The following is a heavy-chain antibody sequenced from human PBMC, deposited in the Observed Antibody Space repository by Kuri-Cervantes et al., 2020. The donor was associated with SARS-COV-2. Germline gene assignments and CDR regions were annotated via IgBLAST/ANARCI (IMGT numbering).Heavy chain of an antibody. D-gene: IGHD4-23*01. J-gene: IGHJ4*02. CDR3: ARTLLTTVVNGEDY. Sequence: GESLKISCAASGFTVSSNYMNWVRQAPGKGLEWVSSISSSSSYIYYADSVKGRFIISRDNAKNSLYLQMNSLRAEDTAVYYCARTLLTTVVNGEDYWGQGTLVTVSS. CDR2: ISSSSSYI. V-gene: IGHV3-21*01. CDR1: GFTVSSNY.